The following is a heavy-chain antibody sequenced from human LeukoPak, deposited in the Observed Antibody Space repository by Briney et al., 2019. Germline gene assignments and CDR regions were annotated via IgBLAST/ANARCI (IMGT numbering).Heavy chain of an antibody. CDR1: GYTFTSYA. CDR3: ARTYCSGGSCYQSDY. Sequence: ASVKVSRKASGYTFTSYAMNWVRQAPGQGLEWMGWINTNTGNPTYAQGFTGRFVFSLDTSVSTAYLQISSLKAEDTAVYYCARTYCSGGSCYQSDYWGQGTLVTVSS. V-gene: IGHV7-4-1*02. CDR2: INTNTGNP. D-gene: IGHD2-15*01. J-gene: IGHJ4*02.